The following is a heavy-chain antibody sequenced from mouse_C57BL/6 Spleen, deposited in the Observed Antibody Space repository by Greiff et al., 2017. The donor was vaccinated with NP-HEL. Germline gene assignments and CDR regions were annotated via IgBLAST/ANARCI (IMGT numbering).Heavy chain of an antibody. J-gene: IGHJ4*01. Sequence: EVQLVESGGGLVKPGGSLKLSCAASGFNFSDYGMHWVRQAPEKGLEWVAYISSGSSTIYYADTVKGRFTITSDNAKNTLFLQITSLRSEDTAMYYCARSYSKYYAMDYWGQGTSVTVSS. CDR3: ARSYSKYYAMDY. CDR2: ISSGSSTI. CDR1: GFNFSDYG. D-gene: IGHD2-5*01. V-gene: IGHV5-17*01.